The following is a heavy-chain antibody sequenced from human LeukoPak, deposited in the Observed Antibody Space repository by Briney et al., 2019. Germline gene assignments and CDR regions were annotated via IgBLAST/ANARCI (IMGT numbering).Heavy chain of an antibody. CDR1: GFSFGDYA. CDR2: IRSKAYGGTT. Sequence: GGSLRLSCTASGFSFGDYAMSWVREAPGKGLEFVGFIRSKAYGGTTEYAASVKGRFSISRDDSKSIAYLQINSLKTDDTAVYYCTRLLILTGYSFDFWGQGTLVAVSS. CDR3: TRLLILTGYSFDF. V-gene: IGHV3-49*04. J-gene: IGHJ4*02. D-gene: IGHD3-9*01.